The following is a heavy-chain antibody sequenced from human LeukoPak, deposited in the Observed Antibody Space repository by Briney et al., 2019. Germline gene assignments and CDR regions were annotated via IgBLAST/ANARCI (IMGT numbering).Heavy chain of an antibody. CDR3: VKGKSGMAYFDS. CDR1: GFTFSRYS. V-gene: IGHV3-48*01. CDR2: ITDSSSTV. Sequence: GGSLRLSCAASGFTFSRYSMNWVRQAPGKGLKWLSYITDSSSTVQYAGSVKGRFTISRDNAKNSLYLQMNSLRAEDTAVYYCVKGKSGMAYFDSWGRGTLVTVSS. J-gene: IGHJ4*02. D-gene: IGHD2-8*01.